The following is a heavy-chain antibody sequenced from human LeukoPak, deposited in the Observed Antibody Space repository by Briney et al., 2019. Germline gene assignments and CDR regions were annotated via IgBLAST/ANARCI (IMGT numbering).Heavy chain of an antibody. CDR2: INPSGGST. V-gene: IGHV1-46*01. Sequence: ASVKVSCKGSGYTFTSYNMHLVRQAPGQGLEWMGIINPSGGSTSYAQKFQGRVTMTRDTSTSTVYMELSSLRSEDTAVYDCARKAWSGYYYDYWGQGTLVTVSS. D-gene: IGHD3-22*01. CDR3: ARKAWSGYYYDY. CDR1: GYTFTSYN. J-gene: IGHJ4*02.